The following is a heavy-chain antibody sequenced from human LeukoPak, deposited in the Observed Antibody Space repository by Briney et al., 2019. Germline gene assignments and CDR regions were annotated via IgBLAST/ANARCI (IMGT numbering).Heavy chain of an antibody. CDR1: GGSISSGSYY. V-gene: IGHV4-61*01. D-gene: IGHD3-22*01. CDR2: IYYSGST. J-gene: IGHJ4*02. CDR3: ARHKYYYENSGYMELFDY. Sequence: PSQTLSLTCTVSGGSISSGSYYWSWIRQPPGKGLEWIGYIYYSGSTNYNPSLKSRVTISVDTSKNQFSLKLSSVSAADTAMYYCARHKYYYENSGYMELFDYWGQGTLVTVSS.